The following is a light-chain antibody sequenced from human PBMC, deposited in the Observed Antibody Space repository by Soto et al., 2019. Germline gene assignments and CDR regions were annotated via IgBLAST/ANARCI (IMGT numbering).Light chain of an antibody. Sequence: QSVLTQPASVSGSPGQSITVSCTGTSSDIGGYNYVSWYQQHPGKAPKLMVYEVTNRPSGVSDRFSGSKSGNTASLTISGLQADDEGYYYCCSFEDSLTWVFGGGTKLTVL. V-gene: IGLV2-14*01. CDR2: EVT. CDR3: CSFEDSLTWV. J-gene: IGLJ3*02. CDR1: SSDIGGYNY.